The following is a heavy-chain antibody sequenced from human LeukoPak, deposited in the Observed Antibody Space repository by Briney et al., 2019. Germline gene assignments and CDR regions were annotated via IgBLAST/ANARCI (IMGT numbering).Heavy chain of an antibody. Sequence: ASVKVSCKASGYTFTSYGINWVRQAPGQGIEWMGWISAYNGNTNYAQKLQGRVTMTTDTSTSTAYMELRSLRSDDTAVYYCAREAHYDILTGRGWFDPWGQGTLVTVSS. J-gene: IGHJ5*02. D-gene: IGHD3-9*01. CDR2: ISAYNGNT. CDR1: GYTFTSYG. V-gene: IGHV1-18*04. CDR3: AREAHYDILTGRGWFDP.